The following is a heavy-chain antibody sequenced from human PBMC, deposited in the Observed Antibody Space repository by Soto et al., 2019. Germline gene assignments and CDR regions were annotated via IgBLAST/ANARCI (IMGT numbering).Heavy chain of an antibody. CDR2: IYYSGST. CDR3: ARGVRDYDAFAI. D-gene: IGHD3-3*01. J-gene: IGHJ3*02. CDR1: GGSISSYY. V-gene: IGHV4-59*01. Sequence: SETLCVTWTVSGGSISSYYWSWIRQPPGKGLEWIGYIYYSGSTNYNPSLKSRVTISVDTSKNQFSLKLSSVTAADTAVYYCARGVRDYDAFAIRGQGTMVTVSS.